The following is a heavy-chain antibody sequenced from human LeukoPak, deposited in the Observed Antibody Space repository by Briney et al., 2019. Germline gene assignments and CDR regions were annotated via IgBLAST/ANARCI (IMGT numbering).Heavy chain of an antibody. J-gene: IGHJ4*02. V-gene: IGHV3-30-3*01. CDR2: ISYDGSNK. Sequence: GGSLRLSCAASGFTFSSYAMHWVRQAPGKGLEWVAVISYDGSNKYYADSVKGRFTISRDNSKNTLYLQMNSLRAEDTAVYYCARDDSSSWYLDYWGQGTLVTVSS. CDR1: GFTFSSYA. D-gene: IGHD6-13*01. CDR3: ARDDSSSWYLDY.